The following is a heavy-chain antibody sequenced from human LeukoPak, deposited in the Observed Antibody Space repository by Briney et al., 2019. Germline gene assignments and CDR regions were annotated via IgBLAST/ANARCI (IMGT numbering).Heavy chain of an antibody. CDR1: GFTFSNYW. D-gene: IGHD6-13*01. Sequence: GGSLRLSCAASGFTFSNYWMNWVRQAPGKGLEWVANIKQDGSEKYYVGSVKGRFTISRDNAKNSLYLQMNSLRAEDTAVYYCARDRVWTVLYWGQGTLVTVSS. CDR2: IKQDGSEK. J-gene: IGHJ4*02. V-gene: IGHV3-7*01. CDR3: ARDRVWTVLY.